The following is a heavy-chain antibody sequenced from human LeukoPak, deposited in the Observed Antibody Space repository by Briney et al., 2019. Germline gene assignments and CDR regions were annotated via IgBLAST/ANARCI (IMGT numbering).Heavy chain of an antibody. CDR3: VRDSVGLYYFNY. Sequence: GGSLRLSCAASGFTFSSYWMHWVRQAPGKGLVWVSRINSDGSSTSYADSVKGRFTISRDNAKNTLYLQMNSLRAEDTAVYYCVRDSVGLYYFNYWGQGTLVTVSS. CDR1: GFTFSSYW. J-gene: IGHJ4*02. D-gene: IGHD1-26*01. V-gene: IGHV3-74*01. CDR2: INSDGSST.